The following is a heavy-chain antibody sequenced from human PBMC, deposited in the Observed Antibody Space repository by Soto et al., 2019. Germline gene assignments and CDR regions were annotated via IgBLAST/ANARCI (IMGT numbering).Heavy chain of an antibody. V-gene: IGHV3-33*01. CDR1: GFTFSSYG. CDR3: ARDRDDYVWGSYPSSLDY. Sequence: QVQLVESGGGVVQPGRSLRLSCAASGFTFSSYGMHWVRQAPGKGLEWVAVIWYDGSNKYYADSVKGRFTISRDNSKTTLYLQMNSLRAEDTAVYYCARDRDDYVWGSYPSSLDYWGQGTLVTVSS. CDR2: IWYDGSNK. D-gene: IGHD3-16*02. J-gene: IGHJ4*02.